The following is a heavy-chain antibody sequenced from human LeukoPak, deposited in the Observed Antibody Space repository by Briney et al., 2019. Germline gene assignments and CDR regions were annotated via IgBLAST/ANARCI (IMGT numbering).Heavy chain of an antibody. V-gene: IGHV4-38-2*02. CDR3: ARVSGYYYEFDY. Sequence: SETLSLTCTVSGYSLSSGYYWGWIRQPPGKGLEWIGSVDHSGGTYYNPSLKSRVTISVDTSKNQFSLKLSSVTAADTAVYYCARVSGYYYEFDYWGQGTLVTVSS. CDR2: VDHSGGT. J-gene: IGHJ4*02. CDR1: GYSLSSGYY. D-gene: IGHD3-22*01.